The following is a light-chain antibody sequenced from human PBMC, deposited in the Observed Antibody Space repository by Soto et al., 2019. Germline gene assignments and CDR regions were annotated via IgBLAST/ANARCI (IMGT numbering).Light chain of an antibody. CDR1: QSVSSSY. V-gene: IGKV3-20*01. CDR3: QQYGSSPRT. Sequence: EIVVTQSPGTLSLSPGDRATLSCRASQSVSSSYLAWYQQKPGQAPRLLIYGASSRATGIPDRFSGSGSGTDFTLTISRLEPEDVAVYYCQQYGSSPRTFGQGTKLEIK. CDR2: GAS. J-gene: IGKJ2*01.